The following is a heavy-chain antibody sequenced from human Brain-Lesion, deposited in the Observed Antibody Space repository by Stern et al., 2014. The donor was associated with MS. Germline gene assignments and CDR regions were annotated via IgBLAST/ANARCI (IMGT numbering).Heavy chain of an antibody. V-gene: IGHV1-24*01. D-gene: IGHD1-26*01. J-gene: IGHJ4*02. CDR2: FDPEDGET. Sequence: VQLLESGAEVKKPGASVKVSCKVSGYSLTELSMHWVRQAPRKGLEWMGGFDPEDGETIYAQKFQGRVPMTEDTSTDTAYMELSSLRSEDTAVYYCATLSPGAGGNYYRHFDYWGQGTLGTVSS. CDR1: GYSLTELS. CDR3: ATLSPGAGGNYYRHFDY.